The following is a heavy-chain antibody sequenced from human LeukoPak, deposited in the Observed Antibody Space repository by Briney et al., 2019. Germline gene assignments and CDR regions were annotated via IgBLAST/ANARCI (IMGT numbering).Heavy chain of an antibody. CDR2: INTAGNT. CDR3: ARGDCSGGSCSSMDV. V-gene: IGHV3-13*04. D-gene: IGHD2-15*01. CDR1: GSTFSPYD. Sequence: GGSLGFSFAALGSTFSPYDMHWVRQAKGKGLEWVSGINTAGNTYYPGSVKGRFTISREDAKNSFYLQMNSLRAGDTAVYYCARGDCSGGSCSSMDVWGQGTTVTVSS. J-gene: IGHJ6*02.